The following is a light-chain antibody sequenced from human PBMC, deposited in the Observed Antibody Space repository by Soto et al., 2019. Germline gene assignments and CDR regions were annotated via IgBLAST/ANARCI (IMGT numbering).Light chain of an antibody. Sequence: QSVLTQPPSVSGAPGQRVTISCTGTSSNIGAGYAVHWYQQLPGTAPKLLISDNTNRPSGVPDRVSGSESATSPSLAITGLQDGDEADYYCQSYDASLSASVFGGGTKLTVL. V-gene: IGLV1-40*01. CDR1: SSNIGAGYA. CDR2: DNT. CDR3: QSYDASLSASV. J-gene: IGLJ2*01.